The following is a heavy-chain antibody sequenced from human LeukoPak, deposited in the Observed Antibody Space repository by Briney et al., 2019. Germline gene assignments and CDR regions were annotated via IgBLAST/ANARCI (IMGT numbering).Heavy chain of an antibody. D-gene: IGHD1-26*01. CDR3: ASSVGSTDY. CDR1: GESLSKYY. V-gene: IGHV4-34*01. CDR2: INHRGST. J-gene: IGHJ4*02. Sequence: PSETLSLTCAVYGESLSKYYWTWSRQSPGKGLEWIGEINHRGSTNLNPSLKSRVTLSVDTSKHQFSLKLTSVTAADAAVYYCASSVGSTDYWGQGTLVTVSS.